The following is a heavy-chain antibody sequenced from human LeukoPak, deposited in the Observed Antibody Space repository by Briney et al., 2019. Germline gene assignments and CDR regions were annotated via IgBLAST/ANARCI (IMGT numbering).Heavy chain of an antibody. CDR2: ISTRSTYI. CDR3: AREEEWYASGTYYKGFDS. Sequence: KSGGSLRLSCAPSGXTFSNYNMNWVRQAPGKGLEWVSCISTRSTYIYYAHSVKGRFIISRDNDKNSLYLQMNSLRADDAAVYYCAREEEWYASGTYYKGFDSWGQGTLVTVSS. V-gene: IGHV3-21*01. J-gene: IGHJ4*02. D-gene: IGHD3-10*01. CDR1: GXTFSNYN.